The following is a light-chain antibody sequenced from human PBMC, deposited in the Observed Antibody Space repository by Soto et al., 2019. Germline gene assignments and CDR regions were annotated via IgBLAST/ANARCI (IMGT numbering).Light chain of an antibody. CDR1: QSVSSSY. CDR2: GAS. Sequence: EIVLTQSPGTLSLSPGERATLSCRASQSVSSSYLAWYQQRPGRAPRLLIYGASSRAIGIPDRFSGSGSGTDFTLTISRLEPEDFAVYYCQQYGSSPLTFGGGTKVEI. CDR3: QQYGSSPLT. J-gene: IGKJ4*01. V-gene: IGKV3-20*01.